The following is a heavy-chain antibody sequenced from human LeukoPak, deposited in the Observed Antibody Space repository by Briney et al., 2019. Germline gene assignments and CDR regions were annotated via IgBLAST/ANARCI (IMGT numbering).Heavy chain of an antibody. CDR1: GYXFTGYY. Sequence: ASVKVSCKTSGYXFTGYYFHWVRQAPGQGLEWVGWINPNIGGTNYAQKFQGRVTMTRDTSISTAYMELSRVRSDDTAVYYCARERTLTSCYDYWGQGTLVTVSS. D-gene: IGHD2-15*01. V-gene: IGHV1-2*02. CDR2: INPNIGGT. CDR3: ARERTLTSCYDY. J-gene: IGHJ4*02.